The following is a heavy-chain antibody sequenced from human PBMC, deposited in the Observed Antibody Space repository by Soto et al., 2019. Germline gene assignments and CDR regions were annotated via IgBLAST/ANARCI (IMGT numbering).Heavy chain of an antibody. D-gene: IGHD3-9*01. CDR3: AKYDLLAGTHDAFDI. CDR1: GGSISSYY. CDR2: IYYSGST. Sequence: SETLSLTCTVSGGSISSYYWSWIRQPPGKGLEWIGYIYYSGSTNYNPSLKSRVTISVDTSKNQFSLKLSYVTAADTAVYYCAKYDLLAGTHDAFDIWGQGTMVTVSS. J-gene: IGHJ3*02. V-gene: IGHV4-59*08.